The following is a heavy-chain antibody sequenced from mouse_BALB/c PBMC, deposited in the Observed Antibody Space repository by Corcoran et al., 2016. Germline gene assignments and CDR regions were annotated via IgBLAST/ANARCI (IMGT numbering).Heavy chain of an antibody. Sequence: QVQLQQSGAELMKPGASVKISCKATGYTFSSYWIEWVKQRPGHGLELIGEILPGSGSTNYNEKFKGKATFTADTSSNTAYMQLSSLTSEDSAVYYCARSIPLYDYDEAMDYWGQGTSVTVSS. J-gene: IGHJ4*01. CDR3: ARSIPLYDYDEAMDY. CDR1: GYTFSSYW. CDR2: ILPGSGST. D-gene: IGHD2-4*01. V-gene: IGHV1-9*01.